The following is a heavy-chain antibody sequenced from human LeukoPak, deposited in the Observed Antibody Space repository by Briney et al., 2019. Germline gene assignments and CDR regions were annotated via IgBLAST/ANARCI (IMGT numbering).Heavy chain of an antibody. D-gene: IGHD3-9*01. V-gene: IGHV4-31*03. J-gene: IGHJ3*02. CDR2: IYYSGST. Sequence: PSQTLSLTCTVSGGSISSGGYYWSWIRQHPGKGLEWIGYIYYSGSTYYNPSLKSRVTISVDTSKNQFSLKLSSVTAADMAVYYCASPRPSRYDILTGYSNDAFDIWGQGTMVTVSS. CDR3: ASPRPSRYDILTGYSNDAFDI. CDR1: GGSISSGGYY.